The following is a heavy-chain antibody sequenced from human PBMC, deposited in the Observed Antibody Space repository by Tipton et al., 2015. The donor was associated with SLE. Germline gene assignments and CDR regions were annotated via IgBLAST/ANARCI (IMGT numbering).Heavy chain of an antibody. Sequence: SLRLSCAASGFSFGAFYMDWVRQAPGKGLERLANIKQDGTAQYYLDSVRGRFTISRDNGKESLYLQMNNLRAEDTAVYYCARENWWKFDSWGQGTLVTVSP. CDR3: ARENWWKFDS. V-gene: IGHV3-7*01. J-gene: IGHJ5*01. D-gene: IGHD2-15*01. CDR2: IKQDGTAQ. CDR1: GFSFGAFY.